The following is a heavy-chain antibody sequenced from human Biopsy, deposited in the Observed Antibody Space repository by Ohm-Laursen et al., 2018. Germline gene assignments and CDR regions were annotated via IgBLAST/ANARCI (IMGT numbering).Heavy chain of an antibody. Sequence: SSVKVSCKASGYSFNNYGINWVRQVPGQGLDWMGRIIPILGTVDYGQNFQGRVTIRADTSTTFLELASLRYDDTAVYYCASGDIGGIGLDVWGLGTTVTVSS. CDR1: GYSFNNYG. D-gene: IGHD3-10*01. CDR2: IIPILGTV. CDR3: ASGDIGGIGLDV. V-gene: IGHV1-69*04. J-gene: IGHJ6*02.